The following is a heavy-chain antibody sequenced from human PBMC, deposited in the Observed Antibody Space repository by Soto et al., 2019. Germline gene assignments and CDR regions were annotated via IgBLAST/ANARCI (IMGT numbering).Heavy chain of an antibody. V-gene: IGHV1-3*01. D-gene: IGHD5-18*01. CDR3: ARGLNGYLHYFDY. CDR2: INAGNGNT. Sequence: TSVKVSCKASGYTFTSYAMNWVRQAPGQRLEWMGWINAGNGNTKYSQKFQGRVTITRDTSASTAYMELSSLRSEDTAVYYCARGLNGYLHYFDYWGQGTPVTVPQ. J-gene: IGHJ4*02. CDR1: GYTFTSYA.